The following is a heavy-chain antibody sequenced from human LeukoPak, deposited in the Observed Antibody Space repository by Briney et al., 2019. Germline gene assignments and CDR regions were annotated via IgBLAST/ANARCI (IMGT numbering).Heavy chain of an antibody. D-gene: IGHD3/OR15-3a*01. CDR3: ARDWDWNFDH. V-gene: IGHV1-18*01. CDR1: GYTFTSYG. CDR2: ISGYNGNT. Sequence: ASVKVSCKASGYTFTSYGITWVRQAPGQGLEWMGWISGYNGNTNYAQKLQGRVTMATDTSTSTAYMELRNLTSDDTAVYYCARDWDWNFDHWGQGTLVTVSS. J-gene: IGHJ4*02.